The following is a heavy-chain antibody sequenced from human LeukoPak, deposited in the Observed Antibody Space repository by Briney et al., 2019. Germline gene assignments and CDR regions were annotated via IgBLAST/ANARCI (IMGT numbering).Heavy chain of an antibody. J-gene: IGHJ4*02. CDR1: GFTFSSYA. CDR3: VKDSVVVAGLVNYFDY. CDR2: FSVSDETT. D-gene: IGHD6-19*01. Sequence: GGSLRLSCAASGFTFSSYAMSWVRQAPGKGLEWVSGFSVSDETTYYADSVTGRFTISRENSKNPLHLKMKGMRAEDTAVYYCVKDSVVVAGLVNYFDYWGQGTLVTVSS. V-gene: IGHV3-23*01.